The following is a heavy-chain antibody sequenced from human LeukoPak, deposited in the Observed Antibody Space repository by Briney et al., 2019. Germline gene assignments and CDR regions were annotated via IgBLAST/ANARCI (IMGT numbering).Heavy chain of an antibody. V-gene: IGHV3-11*06. Sequence: KPGRSLRLSCAASGFTFSDYYMSWIRQAPGKGLEWVTYISGSSSYTNYADSVKGRFTISRDNAKNSLYLQMNSLRAEDTAVYYCVRHGLYDSSDYWTFQHWGQGTLVTVSS. D-gene: IGHD3-22*01. J-gene: IGHJ1*01. CDR2: ISGSSSYT. CDR1: GFTFSDYY. CDR3: VRHGLYDSSDYWTFQH.